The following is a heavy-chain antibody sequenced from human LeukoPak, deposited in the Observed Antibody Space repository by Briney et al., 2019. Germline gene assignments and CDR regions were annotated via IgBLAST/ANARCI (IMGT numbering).Heavy chain of an antibody. D-gene: IGHD6-19*01. CDR1: GFTFTSSA. Sequence: SVKVSCKASGFTFTSSAMQWVRQARGQRLEWIGWIVVGSGNTNYAQKFQERVTITRDMSTSTAYMELSSLRSEDTAVYYCAAGSVAGTWTLDYWGQGTLVTVSS. CDR2: IVVGSGNT. V-gene: IGHV1-58*02. CDR3: AAGSVAGTWTLDY. J-gene: IGHJ4*02.